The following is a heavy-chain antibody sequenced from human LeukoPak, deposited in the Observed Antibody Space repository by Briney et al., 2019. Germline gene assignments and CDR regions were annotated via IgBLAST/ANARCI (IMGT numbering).Heavy chain of an antibody. CDR2: ISSSGSTI. CDR1: GFTFRNTW. CDR3: AREKPELDY. V-gene: IGHV3-48*04. Sequence: GGSLRLSCAVSGFTFRNTWMAWVRQTPGKGLEWVSYISSSGSTIYYADSVKGRLTISRDNAKNSLYLQMKSLRVEDTAVYYCAREKPELDYWGQGTLVTVSS. J-gene: IGHJ4*02.